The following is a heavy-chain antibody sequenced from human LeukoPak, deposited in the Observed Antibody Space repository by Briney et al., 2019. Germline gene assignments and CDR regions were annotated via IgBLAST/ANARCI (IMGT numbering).Heavy chain of an antibody. J-gene: IGHJ4*02. Sequence: PSETLSLTCTVSGGSIGSDYWTWIRQPPGKGLEYIGYIYYTGGTNYNPSLKSRVTISVDTSKNQFSLKLSSVTAADTAVYFCAKYGNSGWVIDNWGQGTPVTVSS. CDR2: IYYTGGT. V-gene: IGHV4-59*08. CDR3: AKYGNSGWVIDN. CDR1: GGSIGSDY. D-gene: IGHD6-19*01.